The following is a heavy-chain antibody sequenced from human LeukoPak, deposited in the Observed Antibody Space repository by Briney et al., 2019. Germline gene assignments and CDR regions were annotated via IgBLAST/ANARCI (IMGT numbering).Heavy chain of an antibody. CDR2: TNWNGGST. Sequence: GRSLRLSCAASGFTFDDYGMSWVSQAPGKGLEWVSATNWNGGSTHYADSVKGRFTISRDNAKNPLYLQLSSLRVEDTALYYCARRRRGNTVPYYYYMDVWGKGTTVTVSS. D-gene: IGHD1-7*01. V-gene: IGHV3-20*04. CDR3: ARRRRGNTVPYYYYMDV. J-gene: IGHJ6*03. CDR1: GFTFDDYG.